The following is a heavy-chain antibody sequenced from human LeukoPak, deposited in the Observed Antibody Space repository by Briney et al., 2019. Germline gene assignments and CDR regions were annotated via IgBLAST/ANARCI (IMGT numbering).Heavy chain of an antibody. CDR2: INWNGGST. CDR1: GFTFDDYG. D-gene: IGHD1-26*01. V-gene: IGHV3-20*04. CDR3: AKDSSGSYSSYYYYYMDV. Sequence: PGGSLRLSCAASGFTFDDYGMSWVRQAPGKGLEWVSGINWNGGSTGYADSVKGRFTISRDNSKNTLYLQMNSLRAGDTAVYYCAKDSSGSYSSYYYYYMDVWGKGTTVTVSS. J-gene: IGHJ6*03.